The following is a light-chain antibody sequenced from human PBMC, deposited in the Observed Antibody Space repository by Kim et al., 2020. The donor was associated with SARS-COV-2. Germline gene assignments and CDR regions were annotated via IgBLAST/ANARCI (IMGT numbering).Light chain of an antibody. CDR3: QQYGSSLYT. CDR1: QSVSSSY. Sequence: EIVLTQSPGTLSLSPGERATLSYRASQSVSSSYLAWYQQKPGQAPRLLIYGASSRATGIPDRFSGSGSGTDFTLTISRLEPEDFAVYYCQQYGSSLYTFGQGTKLE. J-gene: IGKJ2*01. V-gene: IGKV3-20*01. CDR2: GAS.